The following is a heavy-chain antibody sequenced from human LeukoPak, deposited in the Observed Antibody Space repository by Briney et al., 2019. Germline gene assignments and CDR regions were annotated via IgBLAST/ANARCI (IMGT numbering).Heavy chain of an antibody. Sequence: GGSLRLSCAASGFTFTSHWMSWVRQAPGKGLDWVARMNLDGSEKYYVDSVKGRFTISRDNAKTSLYLEMNGLRAEDTAVYYCARDATYCTNGVCYTCFDYWGQGTLVTVSS. CDR3: ARDATYCTNGVCYTCFDY. D-gene: IGHD2-8*01. CDR2: MNLDGSEK. CDR1: GFTFTSHW. J-gene: IGHJ4*02. V-gene: IGHV3-7*01.